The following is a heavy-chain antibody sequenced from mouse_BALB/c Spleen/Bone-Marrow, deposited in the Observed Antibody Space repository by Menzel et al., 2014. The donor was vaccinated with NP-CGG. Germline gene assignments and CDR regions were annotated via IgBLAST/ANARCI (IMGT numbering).Heavy chain of an antibody. CDR2: ISSGGSYT. Sequence: EVKVEESGGGLVKPGGSLKLSCAASGFTFSSYAMSWVRRSPEKRLEWVAEISSGGSYTYYPDTVTGRFTISRDNAKNTLYLEMSSLRSEDTAMYYCAREEGNFLAYWGQGTLVTVSA. D-gene: IGHD2-1*01. V-gene: IGHV5-9-4*01. CDR1: GFTFSSYA. CDR3: AREEGNFLAY. J-gene: IGHJ3*01.